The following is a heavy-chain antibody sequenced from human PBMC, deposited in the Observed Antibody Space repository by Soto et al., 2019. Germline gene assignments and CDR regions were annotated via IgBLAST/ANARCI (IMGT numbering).Heavy chain of an antibody. D-gene: IGHD2-8*01. V-gene: IGHV4-38-2*01. Sequence: PSESLSLTCAVSGYSXSSGYYWGWIRQPPGKGLEWIGSIYHSGSTYYNPSLKSRVTISVDTSKNQFSLKLSSVTAADTAVYYCARGYCTNGVCKNEPYYYYGMDVWGQGTTVTVSS. CDR1: GYSXSSGYY. CDR3: ARGYCTNGVCKNEPYYYYGMDV. J-gene: IGHJ6*02. CDR2: IYHSGST.